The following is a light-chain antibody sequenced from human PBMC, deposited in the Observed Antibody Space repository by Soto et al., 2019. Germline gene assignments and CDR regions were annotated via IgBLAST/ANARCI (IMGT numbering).Light chain of an antibody. CDR2: DVN. CDR1: SSDVGGYND. Sequence: QSALTQPASVCGSPGQSITISCTGTSSDVGGYNDVCWYQQHAGKAPKLMIHDVNKRSSVVSNRFSGSKSGNTASLTISGLQAEDEDDYYCSSYTISTTVVFGGGTKLTVL. J-gene: IGLJ2*01. V-gene: IGLV2-14*01. CDR3: SSYTISTTVV.